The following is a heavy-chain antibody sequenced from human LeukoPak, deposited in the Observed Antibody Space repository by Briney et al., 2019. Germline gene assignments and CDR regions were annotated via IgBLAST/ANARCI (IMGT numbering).Heavy chain of an antibody. Sequence: SETLSLTCAVYGGSFREYYWSWIRQPPGKGLEWIGEINHSGNTNYNPSLKSRVTISLDTSKNQFSLKLSSVTAADTAVYYCARRITVFYWFDPWDQGTLVTVSS. CDR3: ARRITVFYWFDP. CDR2: INHSGNT. J-gene: IGHJ5*02. CDR1: GGSFREYY. V-gene: IGHV4-34*01. D-gene: IGHD2/OR15-2a*01.